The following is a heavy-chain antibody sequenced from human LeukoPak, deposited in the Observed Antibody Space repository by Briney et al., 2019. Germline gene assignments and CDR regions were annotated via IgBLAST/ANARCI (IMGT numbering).Heavy chain of an antibody. J-gene: IGHJ4*02. CDR3: ARDYMVRGVIGYYFDY. Sequence: GGSLRLSCAASGFTFSSYAMHWVRQAPGKGLEWVAVISYDGSNKYYADSVKGRFTISRDNSKSTLYLQMNNLRAEDTAVYYCARDYMVRGVIGYYFDYWGQGTLVTVSS. D-gene: IGHD3-10*01. CDR2: ISYDGSNK. CDR1: GFTFSSYA. V-gene: IGHV3-30*04.